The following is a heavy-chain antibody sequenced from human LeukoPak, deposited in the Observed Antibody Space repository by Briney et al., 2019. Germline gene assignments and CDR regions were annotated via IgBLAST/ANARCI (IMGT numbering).Heavy chain of an antibody. D-gene: IGHD6-19*01. J-gene: IGHJ4*02. Sequence: SETLSLTCTVSGGSVASSSYYWAWIRQPPGKGLEWIGSIYYSGSTSYNPSLKSRVTISVDTSKSQFSLKLTSVTAADTAVYYCARQPEGAVAGPVDYWGQGTLVTVSS. CDR3: ARQPEGAVAGPVDY. CDR1: GGSVASSSYY. CDR2: IYYSGST. V-gene: IGHV4-39*01.